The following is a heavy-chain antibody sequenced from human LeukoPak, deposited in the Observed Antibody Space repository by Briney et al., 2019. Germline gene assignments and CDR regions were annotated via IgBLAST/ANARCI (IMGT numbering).Heavy chain of an antibody. CDR3: ARAAPPRGNYYDSSGYYFDY. V-gene: IGHV4-59*01. CDR1: GGSISSYY. Sequence: SETLSLTCTVSGGSISSYYWSWIRQPPGKGLEWIGYIYYSGSTNYNPSLKSRVTMSVDTSKNQFSLKLSSVTAADTAVYYCARAAPPRGNYYDSSGYYFDYWGQGTLVTVSS. D-gene: IGHD3-22*01. J-gene: IGHJ4*02. CDR2: IYYSGST.